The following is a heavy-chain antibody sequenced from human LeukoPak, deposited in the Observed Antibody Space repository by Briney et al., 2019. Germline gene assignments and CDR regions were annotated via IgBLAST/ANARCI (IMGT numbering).Heavy chain of an antibody. V-gene: IGHV3-7*01. J-gene: IGHJ4*02. Sequence: GGSLRLSCAASEFTFSSYWMSWVRQAPGKGLEWVANIKQDGSEKYYVDSVKGRFTISRDNAKNSLYLQMNSLRAEDTAVYYCARDEGRFLEWLNYFDYWGQGTLVTVSS. CDR2: IKQDGSEK. D-gene: IGHD3-3*01. CDR3: ARDEGRFLEWLNYFDY. CDR1: EFTFSSYW.